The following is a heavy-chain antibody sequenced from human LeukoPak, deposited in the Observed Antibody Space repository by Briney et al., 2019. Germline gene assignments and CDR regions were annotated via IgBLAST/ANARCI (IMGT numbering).Heavy chain of an antibody. CDR2: ISYDGSNK. D-gene: IGHD6-6*01. Sequence: PGGSLRLSCAASGFTFSSYGMHWVRQAPGKGLEWVAVISYDGSNKYYTDSVKGRFNLSRDNSKSTLYLEMNSLRVEDTAMYYCAKDFRYSSSVYYFDFWGQGTLVTVSS. CDR3: AKDFRYSSSVYYFDF. CDR1: GFTFSSYG. J-gene: IGHJ4*02. V-gene: IGHV3-30*18.